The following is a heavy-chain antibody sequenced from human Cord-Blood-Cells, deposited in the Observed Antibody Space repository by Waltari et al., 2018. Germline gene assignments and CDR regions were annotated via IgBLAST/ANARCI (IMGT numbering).Heavy chain of an antibody. CDR2: IYWDDDK. D-gene: IGHD7-27*01. J-gene: IGHJ3*02. V-gene: IGHV2-5*02. CDR1: GFSLSTRGVG. Sequence: QITLKESGPTLVNHTQTLTLTCTFSGFSLSTRGVGVGWIRLLPGKALEWLSLIYWDDDKRYSPSLKSRLTITKDTSKNQVVLTMTNMDPVDTATYYCAHTGVGNAFDIWGQGTMVTVSS. CDR3: AHTGVGNAFDI.